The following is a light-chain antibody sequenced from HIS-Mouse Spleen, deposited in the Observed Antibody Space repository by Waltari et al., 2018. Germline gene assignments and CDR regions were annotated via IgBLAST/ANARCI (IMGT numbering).Light chain of an antibody. V-gene: IGKV1-33*01. Sequence: DIEMTQSPSSLSASVGDRVTITCQASQDISNYLNWYQQKPGEAPKLLIYDASNLETRVPSRFSGSGSGTDFTFTISSLQPQDIATYYCQQYDNLHRLTFGPGTKVDIK. CDR2: DAS. CDR1: QDISNY. J-gene: IGKJ3*01. CDR3: QQYDNLHRLT.